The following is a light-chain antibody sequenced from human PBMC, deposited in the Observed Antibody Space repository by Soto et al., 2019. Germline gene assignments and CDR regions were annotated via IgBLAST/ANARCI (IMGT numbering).Light chain of an antibody. Sequence: QSALTQPASVSGSPGQSITISCTGTSSDVGGYNSVSWYRQDPGKAPKLIIYDVTYRPSGVSNRFSGSKSGNTASLTISGLQSEDEADYHCSSFTSSITYVFGTGTNVT. J-gene: IGLJ1*01. CDR2: DVT. CDR1: SSDVGGYNS. CDR3: SSFTSSITYV. V-gene: IGLV2-14*01.